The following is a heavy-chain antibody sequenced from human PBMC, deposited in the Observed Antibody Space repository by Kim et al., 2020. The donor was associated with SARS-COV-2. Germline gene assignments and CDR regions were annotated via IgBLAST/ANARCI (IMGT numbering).Heavy chain of an antibody. D-gene: IGHD3-10*01. CDR1: GGSISSYY. CDR3: ARVKVREANFAVIAEYYFDY. CDR2: IYYSGST. Sequence: SETLSLTCTVSGGSISSYYWSWIRQPPGQGLEWIGYIYYSGSTNSNPSLKSRVTISVDTSKNQFSLKLSSVTAADTAVYYCARVKVREANFAVIAEYYFDYWGQGTLVTVSS. V-gene: IGHV4-59*01. J-gene: IGHJ4*02.